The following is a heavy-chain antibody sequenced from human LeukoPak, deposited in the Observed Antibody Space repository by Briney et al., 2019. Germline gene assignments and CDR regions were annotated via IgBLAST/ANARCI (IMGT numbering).Heavy chain of an antibody. CDR2: IYHSGST. J-gene: IGHJ4*02. Sequence: SETLSLTCAVSGYSISSGYYWGWIRQPPGKGLEWIGSIYHSGSTYYNPSLKSRVTISVDTPKNQFSLKLSSVTSADTAVYYCAREHTSGTRGLDYWGRGTLVTVSS. V-gene: IGHV4-38-2*02. D-gene: IGHD3-10*01. CDR3: AREHTSGTRGLDY. CDR1: GYSISSGYY.